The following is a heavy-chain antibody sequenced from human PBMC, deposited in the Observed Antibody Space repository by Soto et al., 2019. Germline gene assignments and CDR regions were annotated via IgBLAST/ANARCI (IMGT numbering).Heavy chain of an antibody. Sequence: SETLSLTCTVSGASISSYHWSWIRQSPGKGLEWIGYIYYYGSANYNPSLKSRVTISVDTSKNQVSLRLTSVTAADTGVYYCAAAVPAEYVFPYYYMDVWGKGTTVTVS. D-gene: IGHD3-16*01. CDR3: AAAVPAEYVFPYYYMDV. CDR1: GASISSYH. J-gene: IGHJ6*03. V-gene: IGHV4-59*01. CDR2: IYYYGSA.